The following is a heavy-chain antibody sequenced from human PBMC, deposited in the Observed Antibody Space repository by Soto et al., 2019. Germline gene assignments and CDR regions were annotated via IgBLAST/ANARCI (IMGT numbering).Heavy chain of an antibody. V-gene: IGHV3-43*01. CDR1: GFNFDDYT. CDR2: ISWDGGTA. D-gene: IGHD2-15*01. Sequence: DVQLVESGGAVVQPGGSLRLSCAASGFNFDDYTMHWVRQAPGKGLEWVSLISWDGGTAYYADFVRGRFIMSRDNTEKSLFLQLNSLRTEDTALYYCAKDYGSGGYYFDSWGQGTLVTVSS. J-gene: IGHJ4*02. CDR3: AKDYGSGGYYFDS.